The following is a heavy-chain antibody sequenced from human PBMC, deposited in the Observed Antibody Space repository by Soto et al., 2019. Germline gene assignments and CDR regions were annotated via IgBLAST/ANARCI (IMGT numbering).Heavy chain of an antibody. D-gene: IGHD3-3*01. Sequence: QVQLQESGPGLVKPSETLSLTCTVSGGSISSYYWSWIRQPPGKGLEWIGYIYYSGSTNYNPSLKSRXXIXVXXAKNQFSLKLSSVTAADTAVYYCARSKEWLPLLDYWGQGTLVTVSS. CDR2: IYYSGST. CDR1: GGSISSYY. J-gene: IGHJ4*02. CDR3: ARSKEWLPLLDY. V-gene: IGHV4-59*01.